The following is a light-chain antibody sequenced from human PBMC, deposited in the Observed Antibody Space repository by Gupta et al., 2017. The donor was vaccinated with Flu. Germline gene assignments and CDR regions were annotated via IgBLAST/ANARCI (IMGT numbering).Light chain of an antibody. CDR3: QRSSDFPHT. Sequence: PDFPSVPPKGKVTITSRARHRIVSSLQYHQQTPEQSPSLLIKDASQATSRVPSRISGSASAADFTLTINVQAADDAVTYCCQRSSDFPHTFGEGTKMEIK. J-gene: IGKJ2*01. V-gene: IGKV6-21*02. CDR2: DAS. CDR1: HRIVSS.